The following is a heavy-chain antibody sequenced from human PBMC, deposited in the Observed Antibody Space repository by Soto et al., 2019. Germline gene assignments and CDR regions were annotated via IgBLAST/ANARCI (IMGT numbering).Heavy chain of an antibody. D-gene: IGHD3-22*01. Sequence: GGSLRLSCAASGFTFSSYAMHWVRQAPGKGLEWVAVISYDGSNKYYADSVKGRFTISRDNSKNTLYLQMNSLRAEDTAVYYCARDPTTAITMIVVDPRGWFDPWGQGTLVTVSS. CDR1: GFTFSSYA. V-gene: IGHV3-30-3*01. J-gene: IGHJ5*02. CDR3: ARDPTTAITMIVVDPRGWFDP. CDR2: ISYDGSNK.